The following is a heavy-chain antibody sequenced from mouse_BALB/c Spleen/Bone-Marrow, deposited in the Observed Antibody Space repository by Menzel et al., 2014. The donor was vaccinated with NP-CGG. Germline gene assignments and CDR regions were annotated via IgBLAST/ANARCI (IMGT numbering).Heavy chain of an antibody. CDR1: GYAFTNYL. CDR2: INPGSGGT. V-gene: IGHV1-54*03. CDR3: ARSRTGFAY. J-gene: IGHJ3*01. Sequence: VQLQQSGAELVRPGTSVKVSCKASGYAFTNYLIEWVKQRPGQGLEWIGVINPGSGGTNYNGKFKGKATLTADKSSSTAYMQLSSLTSDDSAVYFCARSRTGFAYWGQGTLVTVSA.